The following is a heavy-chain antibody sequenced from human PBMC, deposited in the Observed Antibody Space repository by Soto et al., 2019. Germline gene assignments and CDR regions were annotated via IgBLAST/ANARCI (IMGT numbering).Heavy chain of an antibody. J-gene: IGHJ5*02. CDR2: ISAYNGNT. CDR1: GYTFTSYG. Sequence: ASVKVSCKASGYTFTSYGISWVRQAPGQGLEWMGWISAYNGNTNYAQKLQGRVTMTTDTSTSTAYMELRSLRSDDTAVYYCARVGYYDSSGYYYPRKIPPNWFDPWGQGTLVTGSS. V-gene: IGHV1-18*01. CDR3: ARVGYYDSSGYYYPRKIPPNWFDP. D-gene: IGHD3-22*01.